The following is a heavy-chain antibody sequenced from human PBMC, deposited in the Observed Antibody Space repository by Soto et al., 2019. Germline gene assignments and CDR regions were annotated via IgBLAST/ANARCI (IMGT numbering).Heavy chain of an antibody. CDR3: ARGRYCLTGRCFPNWFDX. CDR1: GDSISTVDYF. D-gene: IGHD2-15*01. J-gene: IGHJ5*02. V-gene: IGHV4-30-4*01. CDR2: TYKSATT. Sequence: KPSETLSLTCSVSGDSISTVDYFWAWIRQPPGQALEYIGYTYKSATTYYNPSFESRVAISLDTSKSQFSLNVTSVTAADTAVYFCARGRYCLTGRCFPNWFDXWGQGTLVTV.